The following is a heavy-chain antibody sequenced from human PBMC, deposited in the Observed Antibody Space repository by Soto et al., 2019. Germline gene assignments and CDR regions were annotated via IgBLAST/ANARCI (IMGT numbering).Heavy chain of an antibody. D-gene: IGHD2-21*02. V-gene: IGHV1-18*04. CDR1: GYTFTSYG. Sequence: ASVKVSCKASGYTFTSYGISWVRQAPGQGLEWMGWISAYNGNTNYAQKLQGRVTMTTDTSTSTAYMELRSLRSDGTAVYYCGWAYCGGDCYSLYGWGQGTLVTVSS. CDR2: ISAYNGNT. CDR3: GWAYCGGDCYSLYG. J-gene: IGHJ4*02.